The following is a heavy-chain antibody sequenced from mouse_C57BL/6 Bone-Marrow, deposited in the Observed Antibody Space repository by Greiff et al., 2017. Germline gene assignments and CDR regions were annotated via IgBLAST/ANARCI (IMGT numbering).Heavy chain of an antibody. V-gene: IGHV1-36*01. CDR1: GFTFTDYY. CDR3: ARRAFITSVVATGDYAMDY. J-gene: IGHJ4*01. CDR2: VYPYNGGT. D-gene: IGHD1-1*01. Sequence: DVQLQESGPVLVKPGPSVKISCKASGFTFTDYYMHWVKQSHGKSLEWIGLVYPYNGGTSYNQKFKGKATLTVDTSSSTAYMELNSLTSEDSAVYYGARRAFITSVVATGDYAMDYWGQGTSVTVSS.